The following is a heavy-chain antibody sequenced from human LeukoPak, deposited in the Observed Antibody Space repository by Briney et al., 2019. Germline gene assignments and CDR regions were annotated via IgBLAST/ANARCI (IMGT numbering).Heavy chain of an antibody. Sequence: GGTLRLSCAASGFTFSSYGMSWVRQAPGKGLEWVSAISGSGGSTYYADSVKGRFTISRDNSKSTLYLQMNSLRAEDTAVYYCAKDPQSIAAAPNWFDPWGQGTLVTVSS. J-gene: IGHJ5*02. CDR1: GFTFSSYG. V-gene: IGHV3-23*01. D-gene: IGHD6-13*01. CDR2: ISGSGGST. CDR3: AKDPQSIAAAPNWFDP.